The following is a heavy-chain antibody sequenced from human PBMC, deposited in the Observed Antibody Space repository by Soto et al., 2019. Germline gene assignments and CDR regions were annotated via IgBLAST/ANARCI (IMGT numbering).Heavy chain of an antibody. V-gene: IGHV3-23*01. J-gene: IGHJ6*03. D-gene: IGHD2-15*01. CDR2: ISGSGGST. Sequence: GGSLRLSCAASGFTFSSYAMSWVRQAPGKGLEWVSAISGSGGSTYYADSVKGRFTISRDNSKNTLYLQMNSLRAEDTAVYYCAKVSCSGGSCYLSRYYYYMDVWGKGTTVTVSS. CDR3: AKVSCSGGSCYLSRYYYYMDV. CDR1: GFTFSSYA.